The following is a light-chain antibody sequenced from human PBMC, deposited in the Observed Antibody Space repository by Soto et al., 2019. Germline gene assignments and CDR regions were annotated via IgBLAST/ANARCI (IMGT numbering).Light chain of an antibody. CDR2: DTS. Sequence: EIVLMQSPGTRSLSPGEGATLSCRASQSVNNNYLAWYQQRPGQAPTVLIFDTSRRATGVPDRFSGSGSGTDFTLRISRVEPDDFAVYYCQQYGSSQFTFGPGTKVNIK. J-gene: IGKJ3*01. V-gene: IGKV3-20*01. CDR1: QSVNNNY. CDR3: QQYGSSQFT.